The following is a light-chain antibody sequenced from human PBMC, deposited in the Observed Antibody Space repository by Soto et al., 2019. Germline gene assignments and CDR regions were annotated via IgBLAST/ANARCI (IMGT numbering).Light chain of an antibody. Sequence: EIRMTQSPSYLSASVGDRGSIXCRATQSPRTDFSWYQQKPGEARKLLIYAASSLQRGAPSRCSCSGSVTAFIPTISSLQPEDSATYFCQQLNSYPQTFGQGTRLEIK. CDR2: AAS. CDR1: QSPRTD. J-gene: IGKJ5*01. V-gene: IGKV1-39*01. CDR3: QQLNSYPQT.